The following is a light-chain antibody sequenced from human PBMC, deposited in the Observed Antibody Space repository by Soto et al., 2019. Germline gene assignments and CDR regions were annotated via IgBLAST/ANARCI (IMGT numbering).Light chain of an antibody. CDR3: CSSAPGRTIV. V-gene: IGLV2-23*01. Sequence: QAVRTQPGSVSWSPGHSITIACTGSSSAVGTFRLVSWYQHHPGKVPKLIIYEGSKRPSGVSNRFSGSEPGNTASLTISGLQAEEDADYYCCSSAPGRTIVFGTGTKVTVL. CDR1: SSAVGTFRL. J-gene: IGLJ1*01. CDR2: EGS.